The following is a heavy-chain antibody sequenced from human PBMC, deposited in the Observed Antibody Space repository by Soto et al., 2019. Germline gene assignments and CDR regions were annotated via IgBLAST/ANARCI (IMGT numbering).Heavy chain of an antibody. CDR1: GGSISGYY. V-gene: IGHV4-59*12. CDR2: IYYLGST. CDR3: ARGRKVRGVIRNWFDP. D-gene: IGHD3-10*01. Sequence: SETLSLTCTVSGGSISGYYWSWIRQSPGKGLEWIGYIYYLGSTDYNPSLKGRVTISLDTSKNQFSLKLSSVTAADTAVYYCARGRKVRGVIRNWFDPWGQGTLVTVSS. J-gene: IGHJ5*02.